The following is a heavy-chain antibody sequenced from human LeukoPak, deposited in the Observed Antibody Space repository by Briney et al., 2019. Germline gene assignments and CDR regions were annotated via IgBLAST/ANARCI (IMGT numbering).Heavy chain of an antibody. Sequence: GGSLRLSCAASGFTFSSYAMSWVRQAPGKGLEWVSSISSSSSYIYYADSVKGRFTISRDNAKNSLYLQMNSLRAEGTAVYYCARGTYYYDSSGYYYLFWGQGTLVTVSS. V-gene: IGHV3-21*01. D-gene: IGHD3-22*01. CDR3: ARGTYYYDSSGYYYLF. J-gene: IGHJ4*02. CDR1: GFTFSSYA. CDR2: ISSSSSYI.